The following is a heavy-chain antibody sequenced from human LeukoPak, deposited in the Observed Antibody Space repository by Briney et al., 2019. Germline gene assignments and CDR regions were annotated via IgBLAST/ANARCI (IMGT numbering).Heavy chain of an antibody. CDR2: XXYXGDT. Sequence: PSETLSLTCTVSXGXXXXXXXXXXXXXPGXXXXXIXXXXYXGDTXYNPSXXSRVSLSIDTSNQQFSLRLSSVTAADTAVYYCXRXLELERNRWNYFESWGQGTLVTVSS. J-gene: IGHJ4*02. CDR1: XGXXXXXX. CDR3: XRXLELERNRWNYFES. V-gene: IGHV4-59*01. D-gene: IGHD1-1*01.